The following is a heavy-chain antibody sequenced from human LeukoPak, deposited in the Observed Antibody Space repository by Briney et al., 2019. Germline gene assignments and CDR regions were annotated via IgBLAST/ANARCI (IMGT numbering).Heavy chain of an antibody. CDR3: ARVFQDYDSSGYYYYYFDY. Sequence: SETLSLTCTVSGGSISSYYWSWIRQPPGKGLEWIGYIYYSGSTNYNPSLKSRVTISVDTSKNQFSLELSSVTAADTAVYYCARVFQDYDSSGYYYYYFDYWGQGTLVTVSS. CDR2: IYYSGST. J-gene: IGHJ4*02. CDR1: GGSISSYY. V-gene: IGHV4-59*01. D-gene: IGHD3-22*01.